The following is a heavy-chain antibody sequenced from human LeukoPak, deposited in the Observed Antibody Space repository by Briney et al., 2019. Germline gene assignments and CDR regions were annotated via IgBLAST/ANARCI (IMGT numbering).Heavy chain of an antibody. CDR2: IYYSGST. V-gene: IGHV4-31*03. CDR1: GGSVSSGAYY. J-gene: IGHJ4*02. Sequence: SETLSLTRTVSGGSVSSGAYYWSWIRQHPGKGLEWIGYIYYSGSTYYNPSLKSRVTISVDTSKNQFSLKLSSVTAADTAVYYCARIRGYSYGFEDYWGQGTLVTVSS. CDR3: ARIRGYSYGFEDY. D-gene: IGHD5-18*01.